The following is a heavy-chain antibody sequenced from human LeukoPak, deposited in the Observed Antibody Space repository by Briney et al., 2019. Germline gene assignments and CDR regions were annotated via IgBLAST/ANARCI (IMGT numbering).Heavy chain of an antibody. J-gene: IGHJ4*02. CDR1: GGSISSSSYY. Sequence: ASETLSLTCTVSGGSISSSSYYWGWIRQPPGKGLEWIGSIYYSGSTYYNPSLKSRVTISVDTSKDQFSLKLSSVTAADTAVYYCARILDFVFGYWGQGTLVTVSS. D-gene: IGHD3-3*01. CDR3: ARILDFVFGY. CDR2: IYYSGST. V-gene: IGHV4-39*07.